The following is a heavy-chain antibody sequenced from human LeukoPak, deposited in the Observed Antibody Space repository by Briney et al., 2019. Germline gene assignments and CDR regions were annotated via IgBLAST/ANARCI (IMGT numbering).Heavy chain of an antibody. J-gene: IGHJ6*03. V-gene: IGHV3-21*01. CDR1: GFTFSSYS. CDR2: ISSSSSYI. D-gene: IGHD5-18*01. CDR3: AREYSYGSSYYYYMDV. Sequence: PGGSLRLSCAASGFTFSSYSMNWVRQTPGKGLEWVSSISSSSSYIYYADSVKGRSTISRDNAKNSLYLQMNSLRAEDTAVYYCAREYSYGSSYYYYMDVWGKGTTVTVSS.